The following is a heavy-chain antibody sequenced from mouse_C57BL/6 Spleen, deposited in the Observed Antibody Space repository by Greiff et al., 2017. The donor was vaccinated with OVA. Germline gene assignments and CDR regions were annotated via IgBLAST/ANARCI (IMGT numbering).Heavy chain of an antibody. J-gene: IGHJ3*01. D-gene: IGHD2-4*01. CDR3: ARGESYDYAWFAY. CDR1: GYSITSGYY. V-gene: IGHV3-6*01. CDR2: ISYDGSN. Sequence: DVQLQESGPGLVKPSQSLSLTCSVTGYSITSGYYWNWIRQFPGNKLEWMGYISYDGSNNYNPSLKNRISITRDTSKNQFFLKLNSVTTEDTATYYCARGESYDYAWFAYWGQGTLVTVSA.